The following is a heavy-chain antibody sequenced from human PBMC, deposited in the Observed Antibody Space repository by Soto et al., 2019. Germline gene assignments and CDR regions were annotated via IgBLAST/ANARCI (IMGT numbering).Heavy chain of an antibody. J-gene: IGHJ6*02. CDR2: INHSGST. V-gene: IGHV4-34*01. CDR3: ARARYYTYYYYGMDV. CDR1: GGSFSGYY. D-gene: IGHD1-26*01. Sequence: SETLSLTCAVYGGSFSGYYWSWIRQPPGKGLEWIGEINHSGSTNYNPSLKSRVTISVDTSKNQFSLKLSSVTAADTAVYYCARARYYTYYYYGMDVWGQGTTVTVSS.